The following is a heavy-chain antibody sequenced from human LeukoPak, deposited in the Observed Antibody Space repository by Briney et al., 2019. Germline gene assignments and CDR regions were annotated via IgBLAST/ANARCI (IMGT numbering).Heavy chain of an antibody. J-gene: IGHJ4*02. D-gene: IGHD2-2*01. V-gene: IGHV3-20*04. CDR2: INWNGGST. CDR3: ARPYCSSTSCYSRFDY. Sequence: GGSLRLSCAASGFTFDDYGMSWVRQAPGKGLEWVSGINWNGGSTGYADSVKGRFTISRDNAKNSLYLQMNSLRAEDTALYYCARPYCSSTSCYSRFDYWGQGTLVTVSS. CDR1: GFTFDDYG.